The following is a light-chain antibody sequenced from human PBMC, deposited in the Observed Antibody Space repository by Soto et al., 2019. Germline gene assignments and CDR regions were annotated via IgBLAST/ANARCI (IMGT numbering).Light chain of an antibody. CDR1: SSDVGSYNL. V-gene: IGLV2-23*01. J-gene: IGLJ3*02. CDR2: EGN. Sequence: QSALTHPASVSGSPRLSITISCTGTSSDVGSYNLVSWYQQHSGKAPKLMIYEGNERPSGVSNRFSGSKSGNTASLTISGLQAEDEADYYCCSYAGSSTWVFGGGTKLTVL. CDR3: CSYAGSSTWV.